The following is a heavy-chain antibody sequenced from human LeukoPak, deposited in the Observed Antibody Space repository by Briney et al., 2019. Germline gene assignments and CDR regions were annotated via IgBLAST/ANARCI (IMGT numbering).Heavy chain of an antibody. J-gene: IGHJ4*02. CDR2: IIPIFGTA. D-gene: IGHD5-18*01. CDR3: ARGRVKYSYGYESNY. CDR1: GGTFSSYT. Sequence: SVKVSCKASGGTFSSYTISWVRQAPGQGLEWMGRIIPIFGTANYAQKFQGRVTITTDESTSTAYMELSSLRSEDTAVYYCARGRVKYSYGYESNYWGQETLVTVSS. V-gene: IGHV1-69*05.